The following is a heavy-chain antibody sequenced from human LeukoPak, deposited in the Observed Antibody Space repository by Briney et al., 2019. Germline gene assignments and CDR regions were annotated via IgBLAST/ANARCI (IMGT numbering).Heavy chain of an antibody. V-gene: IGHV4-4*09. J-gene: IGHJ1*01. D-gene: IGHD4-17*01. CDR3: ARHGDYGDYEYFQH. Sequence: SETLSLTCTVSGGSFSPYYWSWIRQPPGKGLEWIGYIYTSGSTDYNPSLKSRVPTSEDYNPTLKSRVTISVDTSKNQFSLKLSSVTAADTAVYYCARHGDYGDYEYFQHWGQGTLVTVSS. CDR2: IYTSGST. CDR1: GGSFSPYY.